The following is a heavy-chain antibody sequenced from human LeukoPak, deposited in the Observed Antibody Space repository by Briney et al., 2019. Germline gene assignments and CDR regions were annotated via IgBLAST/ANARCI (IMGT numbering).Heavy chain of an antibody. CDR3: ARGTGYSSGWYVGYYFDY. V-gene: IGHV4-4*07. J-gene: IGHJ4*02. CDR1: GGSISSYC. CDR2: IYTSGST. Sequence: PSETLSLTCTVSGGSISSYCWSWIRQSAGKGLEWIGRIYTSGSTNYNPSLKSRVTMSVDTSKNQFSLKLSSVTAADTAVYYCARGTGYSSGWYVGYYFDYWGQGTLVTVSS. D-gene: IGHD6-19*01.